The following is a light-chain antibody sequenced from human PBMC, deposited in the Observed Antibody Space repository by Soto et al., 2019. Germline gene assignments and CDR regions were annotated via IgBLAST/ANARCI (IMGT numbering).Light chain of an antibody. Sequence: QSALTQPASVSGSPGQSITISCTGTSSDVGGHNYVFWYQQLPGKAPKLMIYDVNSRPSGVSNRFSGSKSGNTASLTISGLQAEDEADYYCSSFSTSTTLGIFGGGTKLTVL. CDR2: DVN. CDR1: SSDVGGHNY. J-gene: IGLJ2*01. V-gene: IGLV2-14*01. CDR3: SSFSTSTTLGI.